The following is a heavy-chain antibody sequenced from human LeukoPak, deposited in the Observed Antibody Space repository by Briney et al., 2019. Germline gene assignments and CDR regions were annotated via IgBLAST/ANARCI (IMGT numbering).Heavy chain of an antibody. CDR2: INHSGST. CDR3: ARGGLTMEAFDI. Sequence: SETLSLTCAVYGGSFSGYYWSWIRQPPGKGLEWIGEINHSGSTNYNPSLKSRVTISVDASKNQFSLKLSSVTAADTAVYYCARGGLTMEAFDIWGQGTMVTVSS. V-gene: IGHV4-34*01. CDR1: GGSFSGYY. J-gene: IGHJ3*02. D-gene: IGHD1-1*01.